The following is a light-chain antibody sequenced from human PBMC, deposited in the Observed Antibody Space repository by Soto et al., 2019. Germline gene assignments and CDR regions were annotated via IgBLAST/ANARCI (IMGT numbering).Light chain of an antibody. J-gene: IGKJ1*01. CDR1: QTISGTY. Sequence: EIVLTQSPGTLSLSPGERATLSCRASQTISGTYLAWYQQKPGQAPRLLIYSSSSRAAGVSDRFSGSGSGTDFSLTISRLEPEDFAVYYCQQYGSSPPWTFGQGTKVDIK. V-gene: IGKV3-20*01. CDR2: SSS. CDR3: QQYGSSPPWT.